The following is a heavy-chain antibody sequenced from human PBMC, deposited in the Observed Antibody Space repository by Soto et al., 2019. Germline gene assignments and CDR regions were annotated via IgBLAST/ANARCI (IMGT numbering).Heavy chain of an antibody. V-gene: IGHV3-15*05. J-gene: IGHJ4*01. CDR1: GFTFSDAW. CDR2: IKTKPEGGTT. CDR3: TTGGLVYARFYY. D-gene: IGHD2-8*01. Sequence: PGGSLRLSCAVSGFTFSDAWMNWVRQAPGKGLEWVGRIKTKPEGGTTDYAAPVKDRFIISRDDSTNTVYLQMNSLSTEDAAVYYFTTGGLVYARFYYWGQGTLVTVSA.